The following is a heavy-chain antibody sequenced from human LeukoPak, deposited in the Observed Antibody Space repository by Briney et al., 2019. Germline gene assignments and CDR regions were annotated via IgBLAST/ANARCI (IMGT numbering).Heavy chain of an antibody. Sequence: GGSLRLSCAASGFTFSSYSMNWVRQAPGKGLEWVSSIGSSSSYIYYADSVKGRFTISRDNAKNSLYLQMNSLRAEDTAVYYCARKGITMVRGVISDAFDIWGQGTMVTVSS. D-gene: IGHD3-10*01. CDR2: IGSSSSYI. CDR3: ARKGITMVRGVISDAFDI. V-gene: IGHV3-21*01. J-gene: IGHJ3*02. CDR1: GFTFSSYS.